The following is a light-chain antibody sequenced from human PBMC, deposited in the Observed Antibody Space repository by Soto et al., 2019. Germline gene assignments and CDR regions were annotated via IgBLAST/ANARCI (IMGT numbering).Light chain of an antibody. CDR2: KAS. Sequence: DIQMTQSPSTLSASVGDRVTITCRASQSISNWLAWYQQKPGKAPKLLIYKASSSESGVPSRFSGSGSGTEFTLTISSLQPDDFATYYCQEYNTYSYTFGQGTKLEIK. CDR1: QSISNW. CDR3: QEYNTYSYT. J-gene: IGKJ2*01. V-gene: IGKV1-5*03.